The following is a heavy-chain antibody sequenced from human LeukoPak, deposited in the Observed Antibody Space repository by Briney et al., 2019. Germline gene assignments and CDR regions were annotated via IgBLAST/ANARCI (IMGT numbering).Heavy chain of an antibody. D-gene: IGHD3-3*01. Sequence: ASVKVSCKASGYTFTSYGIGWVRQAPGQGLEWMGWISAYNGNTNYAQKLQGRVTMTTDTSTSTAYMELRSLRSDDTAVYYCARGATEHYDLWSGFYTTAFDIWGQGTMVTVSS. CDR3: ARGATEHYDLWSGFYTTAFDI. J-gene: IGHJ3*02. V-gene: IGHV1-18*01. CDR2: ISAYNGNT. CDR1: GYTFTSYG.